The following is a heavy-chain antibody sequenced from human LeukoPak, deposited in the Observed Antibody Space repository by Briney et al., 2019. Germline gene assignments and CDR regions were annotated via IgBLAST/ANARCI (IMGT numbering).Heavy chain of an antibody. V-gene: IGHV6-1*01. CDR2: TYFKSKWYN. D-gene: IGHD5-12*01. Sequence: SQTLSLTCAISGDTVSRNSPAWNWIRQSPSRGLEWLGRTYFKSKWYNDYAVSVKSRITINPDTSKNQFSLHLNSVTPEDTAVYYCAKDREGGYSFLDHWGQGTLVTVSS. J-gene: IGHJ5*02. CDR1: GDTVSRNSPA. CDR3: AKDREGGYSFLDH.